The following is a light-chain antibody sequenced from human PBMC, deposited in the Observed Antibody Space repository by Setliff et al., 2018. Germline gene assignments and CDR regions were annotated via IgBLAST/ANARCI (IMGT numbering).Light chain of an antibody. CDR3: AAWDDNLNGDV. Sequence: QSVLTQPPSASGTPGQRVTISCSGSSSNLGSNTVNWYRHLPGTAPKLLIYSNSQRPSGVPDRFSGSKSGTSASLVISGLQSGDEADYYCAAWDDNLNGDVFGTGTKVTVL. V-gene: IGLV1-44*01. CDR2: SNS. J-gene: IGLJ1*01. CDR1: SSNLGSNT.